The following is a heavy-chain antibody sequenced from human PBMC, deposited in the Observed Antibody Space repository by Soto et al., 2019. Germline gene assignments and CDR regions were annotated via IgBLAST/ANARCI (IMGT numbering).Heavy chain of an antibody. Sequence: ASVKVSCKASGYTFTSYGISWVRQAPGQGLEWMGWISAYNGNTNYAQKLQGRVTMTTDTSTSTAYMELRSLRSDDTAVYYCARGTAAAGHTYYYYMDVWGKGTTVTVSS. V-gene: IGHV1-18*01. D-gene: IGHD6-13*01. J-gene: IGHJ6*03. CDR2: ISAYNGNT. CDR1: GYTFTSYG. CDR3: ARGTAAAGHTYYYYMDV.